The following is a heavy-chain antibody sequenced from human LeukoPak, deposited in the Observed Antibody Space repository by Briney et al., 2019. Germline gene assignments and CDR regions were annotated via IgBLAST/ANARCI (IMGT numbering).Heavy chain of an antibody. CDR3: ARGRWNVDIVATILSSSSPYSSSWYFDY. CDR2: INHSGST. D-gene: IGHD5-12*01. V-gene: IGHV4-34*01. J-gene: IGHJ4*02. CDR1: GGSFSGYY. Sequence: NPSETLSFTCAVYGGSFSGYYWSWIRQPPGKGLEWIGEINHSGSTNYNPSLKSRVTISVDTSKNLFSLKLSSVTAADTAVYYCARGRWNVDIVATILSSSSPYSSSWYFDYWGQGTLVTVSS.